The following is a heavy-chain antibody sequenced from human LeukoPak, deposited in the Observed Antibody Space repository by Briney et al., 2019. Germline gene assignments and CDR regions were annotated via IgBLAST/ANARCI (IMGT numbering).Heavy chain of an antibody. D-gene: IGHD3-9*01. V-gene: IGHV3-74*01. CDR3: ARDSDWLLFDY. J-gene: IGHJ4*02. Sequence: PGGSLTLSCAASGFTFSAYWMHWVRQVPGKGLVWVSRIHREGTTKIYADSVKGRFTISRDNGKNTLYLHMNSLRADDTAVYYCARDSDWLLFDYWGQGTLVTVSS. CDR2: IHREGTTK. CDR1: GFTFSAYW.